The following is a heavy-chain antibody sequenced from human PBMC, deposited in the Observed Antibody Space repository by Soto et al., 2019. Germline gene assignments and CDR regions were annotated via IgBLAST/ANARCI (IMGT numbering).Heavy chain of an antibody. CDR2: INAGNGNT. J-gene: IGHJ3*02. V-gene: IGHV1-3*01. CDR3: ASLPRRGDAFDI. CDR1: GYTFTSYA. Sequence: ASVKVSCKASGYTFTSYAMHWVRQAPGQRLEWMGWINAGNGNTKYSQKFQGRVTITRDTSASTAYMELRSLRSEDTAVYYCASLPRRGDAFDILGQGTMVTVS.